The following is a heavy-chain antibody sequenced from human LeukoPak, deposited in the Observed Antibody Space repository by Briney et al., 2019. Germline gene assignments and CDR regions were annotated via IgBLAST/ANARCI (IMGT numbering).Heavy chain of an antibody. V-gene: IGHV4-38-2*02. Sequence: SETLSLTCTVSGYSISSGYYWGWIRQPPGKGLEWIASIYHSGSTYYNSSLKSRVTMSVDTSKNQFSLKLSSVTAADTAVYYCAREPYYYESSGSTAPWGQGILVTVSS. CDR3: AREPYYYESSGSTAP. D-gene: IGHD3-22*01. CDR1: GYSISSGYY. J-gene: IGHJ5*02. CDR2: IYHSGST.